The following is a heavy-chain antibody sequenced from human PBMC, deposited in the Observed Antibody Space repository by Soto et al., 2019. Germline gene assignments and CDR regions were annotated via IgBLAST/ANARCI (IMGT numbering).Heavy chain of an antibody. J-gene: IGHJ3*02. Sequence: ASVKVSCKASGYTFTGHYMYWVRQAPGQGLEWMGWINPNSGGTNYAQKFQGRVTMTRDTSISTAYMEPSRLRSDDTAVYYCARDEDCSSTSCPFAFDIWGQGTMVT. D-gene: IGHD2-2*01. CDR2: INPNSGGT. CDR3: ARDEDCSSTSCPFAFDI. CDR1: GYTFTGHY. V-gene: IGHV1-2*02.